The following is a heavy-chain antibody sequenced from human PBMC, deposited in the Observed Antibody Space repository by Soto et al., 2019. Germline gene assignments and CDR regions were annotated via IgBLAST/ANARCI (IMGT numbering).Heavy chain of an antibody. V-gene: IGHV3-64*07. CDR1: GFTFSSSG. D-gene: IGHD4-17*01. Sequence: EVQLVESGGGLVQPGGSLRLSCAASGFTFSSSGMHWVRQAPGKGLEYVSGISSDGSRRFYADSVRARFTISRDNSHNTLYLRMDSLRDDDMAVYFCATTSCDCDYGDLCYYFDHWGQGALVTVSS. CDR3: ATTSCDCDYGDLCYYFDH. J-gene: IGHJ4*02. CDR2: ISSDGSRR.